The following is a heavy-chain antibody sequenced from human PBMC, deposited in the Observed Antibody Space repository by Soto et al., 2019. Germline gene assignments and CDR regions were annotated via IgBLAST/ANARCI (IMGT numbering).Heavy chain of an antibody. CDR2: FSGPGGGP. J-gene: IGHJ4*02. CDR1: GFTFSTYA. Sequence: PGGSLRRSCAASGFTFSTYAMSWVRQAPGKGLEWVSSFSGPGGGPYYADSVKGRFTISRDDSKNTLCLQMNSLRAEDTAVYYCARAQYYMVRGVIHYWGQGTLVTVSS. D-gene: IGHD3-10*01. CDR3: ARAQYYMVRGVIHY. V-gene: IGHV3-23*01.